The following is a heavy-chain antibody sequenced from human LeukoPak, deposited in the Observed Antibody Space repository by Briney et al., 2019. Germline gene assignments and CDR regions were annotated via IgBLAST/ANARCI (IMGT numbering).Heavy chain of an antibody. CDR2: IYYSGST. CDR3: ARGIVVVPAARGVGAFDI. Sequence: PSETLSLTCTVSGGSISSGDYYWSWIRQPPGKGLEWIGYIYYSGSTYYNPSLKSRVTISVDTSKNQLSLKLSSVTAADTAVYYCARGIVVVPAARGVGAFDIWGQGTMVTVSS. V-gene: IGHV4-30-4*01. J-gene: IGHJ3*02. D-gene: IGHD2-2*01. CDR1: GGSISSGDYY.